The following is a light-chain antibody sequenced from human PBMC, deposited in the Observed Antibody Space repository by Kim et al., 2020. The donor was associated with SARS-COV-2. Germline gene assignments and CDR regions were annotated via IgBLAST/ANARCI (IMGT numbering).Light chain of an antibody. V-gene: IGLV3-19*01. J-gene: IGLJ3*02. Sequence: SSELTQPLSVSVALGQTAKITCGGNNIGGKHVHWYQQKSGQAPVLVIYGKNNRPSGIPDRFSGSSSGNTASLTITGAQAEDEADYYCNSRDSSGNHLVFG. CDR2: GKN. CDR3: NSRDSSGNHLV. CDR1: NIGGKH.